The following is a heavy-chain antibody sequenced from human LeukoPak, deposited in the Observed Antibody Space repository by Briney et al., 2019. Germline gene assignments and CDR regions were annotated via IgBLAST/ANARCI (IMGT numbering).Heavy chain of an antibody. CDR1: GFSIGNYG. Sequence: GGSLRFSCAVSGFSIGNYGMHWVRQAPDEGLEWVAMISHDGGARYYGDSVKGRLTISRDNSENTLYLQMNSLRVEDTAVYYCARDWGSSGWYNWFDPWGQGTLVTVSS. V-gene: IGHV3-30*03. J-gene: IGHJ5*02. CDR2: ISHDGGAR. CDR3: ARDWGSSGWYNWFDP. D-gene: IGHD6-19*01.